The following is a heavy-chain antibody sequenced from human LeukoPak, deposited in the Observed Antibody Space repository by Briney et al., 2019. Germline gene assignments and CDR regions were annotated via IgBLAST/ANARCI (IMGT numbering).Heavy chain of an antibody. V-gene: IGHV3-30*02. CDR3: AKGGSGSYYNEQSLVFSDY. J-gene: IGHJ4*02. Sequence: TGGSLRLSCAASGFTFSSYGMHWVRQAPDKGLEWVAFIRYDGSNKYYADSVKGRFTISRGNSKNTLYLQMNSLRAEDTAVYYCAKGGSGSYYNEQSLVFSDYWGQGTLVTVSS. CDR1: GFTFSSYG. CDR2: IRYDGSNK. D-gene: IGHD3-10*01.